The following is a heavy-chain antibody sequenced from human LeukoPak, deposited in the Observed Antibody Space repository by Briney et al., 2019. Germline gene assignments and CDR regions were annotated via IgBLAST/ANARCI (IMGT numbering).Heavy chain of an antibody. CDR2: ISDRSGST. Sequence: GGSLRLSCTASGFTFSSYAMSWVRQAPGKGLEWVSLISDRSGSTYYADSVKGRFTISRDNSKSTLYLQMNSLRAEDTAVYYCAKEGDYSNPTFDYWGQGTLVTVSS. D-gene: IGHD4-11*01. J-gene: IGHJ4*02. CDR3: AKEGDYSNPTFDY. CDR1: GFTFSSYA. V-gene: IGHV3-23*01.